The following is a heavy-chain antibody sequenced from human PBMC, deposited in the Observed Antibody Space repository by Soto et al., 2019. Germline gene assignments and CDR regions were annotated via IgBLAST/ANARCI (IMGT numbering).Heavy chain of an antibody. CDR1: GYTFTGYF. CDR3: ARKAPMVRGRYGMDV. V-gene: IGHV1-2*04. Sequence: ASVKVSCKASGYTFTGYFMHWVRQAPGQGLEWMGWINPNSGGTNYAQKFQGWVTMTRDTSISTAYMELSRLRSDDTAVYYCARKAPMVRGRYGMDVWGQGTMVTSP. D-gene: IGHD3-10*01. CDR2: INPNSGGT. J-gene: IGHJ6*02.